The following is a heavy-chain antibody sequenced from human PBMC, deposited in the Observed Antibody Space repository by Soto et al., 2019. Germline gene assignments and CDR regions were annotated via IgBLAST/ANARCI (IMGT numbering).Heavy chain of an antibody. J-gene: IGHJ1*01. V-gene: IGHV3-15*01. D-gene: IGHD2-15*01. CDR3: TTYNNGQDIVVVVAATEYFQH. Sequence: EVQLVESGGGLVKPGGSLRLSCAASGFTFSNAWMSWVRQAPGKGLEWDGRIKSKTDGGTTDYAAHVKGRFTISSDDSKNTLYLQMNSLKTEDTAVYYCTTYNNGQDIVVVVAATEYFQHWGHGSLVTVSS. CDR1: GFTFSNAW. CDR2: IKSKTDGGTT.